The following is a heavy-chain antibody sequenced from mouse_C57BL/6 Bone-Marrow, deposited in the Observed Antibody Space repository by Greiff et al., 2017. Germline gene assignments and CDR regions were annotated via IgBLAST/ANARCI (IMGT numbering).Heavy chain of an antibody. CDR3: GRQRMVLRGIYYYAMDY. CDR2: ISNGGGST. CDR1: GFTFSDYY. J-gene: IGHJ4*01. Sequence: EVKVVESGGGLVQPGGSLKLSCAASGFTFSDYYMYWVRQTPEKRLEWVAYISNGGGSTYYPDTVKGRFTISRDNAKNTLYLQMSRLKSEDTAMYYCGRQRMVLRGIYYYAMDYWGQGTSVTVSS. V-gene: IGHV5-12*01. D-gene: IGHD2-2*01.